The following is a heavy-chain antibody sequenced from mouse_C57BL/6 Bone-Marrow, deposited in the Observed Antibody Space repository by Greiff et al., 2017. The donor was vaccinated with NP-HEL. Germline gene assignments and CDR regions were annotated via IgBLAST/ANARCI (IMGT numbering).Heavy chain of an antibody. CDR3: ASRGYYAMDY. CDR2: ISNGGGST. CDR1: GFTFSDYY. J-gene: IGHJ4*01. Sequence: EVKLLESGGGLVQPGGSLKLSCAASGFTFSDYYMYWVRQTPEQRLEWVAYISNGGGSTYYPDTVKGRFTITRDNAKNTLYLQMSRLKSEDTAMYYCASRGYYAMDYWGQGTSVTVSS. D-gene: IGHD3-3*01. V-gene: IGHV5-12*01.